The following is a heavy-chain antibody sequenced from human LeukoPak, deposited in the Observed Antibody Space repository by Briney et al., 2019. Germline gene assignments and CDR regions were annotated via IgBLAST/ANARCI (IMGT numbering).Heavy chain of an antibody. D-gene: IGHD3-9*01. CDR2: INHSGST. Sequence: PSETLSLTCAVYGGSFSGYYWSWIRQPPGKGLEWIGEINHSGSTNYNPSLKSRVTISVDTSKNQFSLKLSSVTAADTAVYYCASAEGGILTGHALHRTYYFDYWGQGTLVTVSS. CDR3: ASAEGGILTGHALHRTYYFDY. CDR1: GGSFSGYY. J-gene: IGHJ4*02. V-gene: IGHV4-34*01.